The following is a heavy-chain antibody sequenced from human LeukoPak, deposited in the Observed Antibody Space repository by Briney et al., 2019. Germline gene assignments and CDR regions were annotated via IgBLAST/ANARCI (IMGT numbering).Heavy chain of an antibody. Sequence: ASVKVSCKASSYTFTSYGFGWVRQAPGQGLEWMGWISAYNGNTDYPQNLQGRVTLTTDTSTSTAYMELRSLRSDDTAVYYCARDTYTTVTAMDVWGKGTTVIVSS. CDR3: ARDTYTTVTAMDV. J-gene: IGHJ6*03. CDR1: SYTFTSYG. CDR2: ISAYNGNT. V-gene: IGHV1-18*01. D-gene: IGHD4-17*01.